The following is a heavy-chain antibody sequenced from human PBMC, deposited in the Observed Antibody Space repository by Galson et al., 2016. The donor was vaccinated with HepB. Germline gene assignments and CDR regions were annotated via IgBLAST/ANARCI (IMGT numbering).Heavy chain of an antibody. D-gene: IGHD3-3*01. Sequence: ETLSLTCTVSGGSVSSGSYYWSWIRQPPGKGLEWIGYIYYSGNTNYNPSLKSRVTISVDTSKNQFSLKLSSVTAADTAVYYCAAFWRGYYRRDPFDYWGQGTLVTVSS. CDR1: GGSVSSGSYY. CDR3: AAFWRGYYRRDPFDY. J-gene: IGHJ4*02. V-gene: IGHV4-61*01. CDR2: IYYSGNT.